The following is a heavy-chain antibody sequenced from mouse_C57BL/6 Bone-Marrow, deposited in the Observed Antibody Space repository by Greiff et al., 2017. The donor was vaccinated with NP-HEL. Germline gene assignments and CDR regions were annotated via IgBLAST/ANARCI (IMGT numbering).Heavy chain of an antibody. J-gene: IGHJ2*01. V-gene: IGHV5-12*01. CDR1: GFTFSDYY. Sequence: EVQVVESGGGLVQPGGSLKLSCAASGFTFSDYYMYWVRQTPEKRLEWVAYISNGGGSTYYPDTVKGRFTISRDNAKNTLYLQMSRLKSEDTAMYYCARRYDGYSYYFDYWGQGTTLTVSS. CDR2: ISNGGGST. D-gene: IGHD2-3*01. CDR3: ARRYDGYSYYFDY.